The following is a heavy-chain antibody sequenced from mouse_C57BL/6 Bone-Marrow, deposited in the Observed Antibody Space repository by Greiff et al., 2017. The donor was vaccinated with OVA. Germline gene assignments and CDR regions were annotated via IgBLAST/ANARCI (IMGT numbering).Heavy chain of an antibody. J-gene: IGHJ2*01. Sequence: VKLMESGPELVKPGASVKISCKASGYTFTDYYINWVKQRPGQGLEWIGWIFPGSGSTYYNEKFKGKATLTVDKSSSTAYMLLSSLTSEDSAVYFCARDDGYPLGYYWGQGTTLTVSS. CDR2: IFPGSGST. CDR1: GYTFTDYY. D-gene: IGHD2-3*01. CDR3: ARDDGYPLGYY. V-gene: IGHV1-75*01.